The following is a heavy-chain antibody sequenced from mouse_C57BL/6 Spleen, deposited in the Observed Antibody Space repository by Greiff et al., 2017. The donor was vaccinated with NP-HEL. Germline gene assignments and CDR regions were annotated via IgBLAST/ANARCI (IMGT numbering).Heavy chain of an antibody. CDR2: IYPGDGDT. CDR1: GYAFSSSW. CDR3: GLMVTSPY. Sequence: QVQLQQSGPELVKPGASVKISCKASGYAFSSSWMNWVKQRPGKGLEWIGRIYPGDGDTNYNGKFKGKATLTADKSSSTAYMQLSSLTSEDSAVYFCGLMVTSPYWGQGTLVTVSA. J-gene: IGHJ3*01. D-gene: IGHD2-2*01. V-gene: IGHV1-82*01.